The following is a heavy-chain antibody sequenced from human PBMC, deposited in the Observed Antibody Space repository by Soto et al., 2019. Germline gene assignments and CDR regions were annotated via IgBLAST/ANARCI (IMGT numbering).Heavy chain of an antibody. J-gene: IGHJ6*03. CDR2: ISYDGSNK. Sequence: QVQLVESGGGVVQPGRSLRLSCAASGFTFSSYGMHWVRQAPGKGLEWVAVISYDGSNKYYADSVKGRFTISRDNSKNTPYLQMNSLRAEDTAVYYCVSIPAAGMNYYYMDVWGKGTTVTVSS. CDR3: VSIPAAGMNYYYMDV. V-gene: IGHV3-30*03. D-gene: IGHD6-13*01. CDR1: GFTFSSYG.